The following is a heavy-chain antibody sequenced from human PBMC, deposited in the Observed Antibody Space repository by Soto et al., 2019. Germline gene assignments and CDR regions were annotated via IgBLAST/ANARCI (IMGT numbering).Heavy chain of an antibody. J-gene: IGHJ4*02. V-gene: IGHV1-2*04. CDR1: GYTFTGYY. D-gene: IGHD6-19*01. Sequence: ASVKVSCKASGYTFTGYYMHWVRQAPGQGLEWMGWINPNSGGTNYAQKFQGWVTMTTDTSTSTAYMELRSLRSDDTAVYYCARDVKGLAPDYWGQGTLVTVSS. CDR2: INPNSGGT. CDR3: ARDVKGLAPDY.